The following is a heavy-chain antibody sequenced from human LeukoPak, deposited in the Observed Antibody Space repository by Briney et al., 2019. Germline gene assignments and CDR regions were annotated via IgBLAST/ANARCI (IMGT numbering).Heavy chain of an antibody. Sequence: SETLSLTCTVSGGSISSYYWSWIRQPPGKGLEWIGYIYYSGSTNYNPSLKSRVTISVDTSKNQFSLKLSSVTAADTAVYYCARVGYAGTDFYYGMDVWGQGTTVTVSS. CDR1: GGSISSYY. V-gene: IGHV4-59*08. CDR2: IYYSGST. CDR3: ARVGYAGTDFYYGMDV. J-gene: IGHJ6*01. D-gene: IGHD6-13*01.